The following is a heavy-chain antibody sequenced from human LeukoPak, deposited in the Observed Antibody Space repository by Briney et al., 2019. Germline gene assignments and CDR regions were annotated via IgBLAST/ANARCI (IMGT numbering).Heavy chain of an antibody. CDR1: GGSISSSSYY. V-gene: IGHV4-39*07. CDR3: ARGGGDSSGYYDDAFDI. D-gene: IGHD3-22*01. CDR2: IYYSGST. Sequence: SETLSLTCTVSGGSISSSSYYWGWIRHPPGKGLEWIGSIYYSGSTYYNPSLKSRVTISVDTSKNQFSLKLSSVTAADTAVYYCARGGGDSSGYYDDAFDIWGQGTMVTVSS. J-gene: IGHJ3*02.